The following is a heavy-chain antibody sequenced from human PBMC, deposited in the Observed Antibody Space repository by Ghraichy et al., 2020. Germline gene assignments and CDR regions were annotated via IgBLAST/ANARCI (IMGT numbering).Heavy chain of an antibody. CDR1: GFTFSSYW. D-gene: IGHD7-27*01. V-gene: IGHV3-74*01. CDR3: ANSNWDDAFDI. CDR2: INSDGSST. J-gene: IGHJ3*02. Sequence: GGSLRLSCAASGFTFSSYWMHWVRQAPGKGLVWVSRINSDGSSTSYADSVKGRFTISRDNAKNTLYLQMNSLRAEDTAVYYCANSNWDDAFDIWGQGTMVTVSS.